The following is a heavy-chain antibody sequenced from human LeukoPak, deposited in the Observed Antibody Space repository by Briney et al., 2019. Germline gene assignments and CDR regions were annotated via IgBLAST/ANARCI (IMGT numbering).Heavy chain of an antibody. CDR3: ARDSTYSSGWYLPYYYYYGMDV. J-gene: IGHJ6*02. V-gene: IGHV3-33*01. Sequence: GGSLRLSCAASGFTFSSYGMHWVRQAPGKGLEWVAVIWYDGSNKYYADSVKGRFTISRDNSKNTLYLQMNSLRAEDTAVNYCARDSTYSSGWYLPYYYYYGMDVWGQGTTVTVSS. D-gene: IGHD6-19*01. CDR2: IWYDGSNK. CDR1: GFTFSSYG.